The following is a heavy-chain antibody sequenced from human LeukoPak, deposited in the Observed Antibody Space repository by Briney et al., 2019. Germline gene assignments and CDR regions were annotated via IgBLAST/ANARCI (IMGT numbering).Heavy chain of an antibody. D-gene: IGHD6-19*01. Sequence: PGGSLRLSCAASGFTVSSNYMSWVRQAPGKGLEWVSVMYSGGNTYYADSVKGRFTISRDNSKNTLYLQMNSLRAEDTAVYYCAASSGWYGLDYWGQRTLVTVSS. CDR1: GFTVSSNY. CDR3: AASSGWYGLDY. V-gene: IGHV3-53*01. CDR2: MYSGGNT. J-gene: IGHJ4*02.